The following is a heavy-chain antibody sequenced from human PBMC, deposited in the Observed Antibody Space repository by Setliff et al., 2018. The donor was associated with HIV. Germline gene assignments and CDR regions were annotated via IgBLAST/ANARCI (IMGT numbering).Heavy chain of an antibody. J-gene: IGHJ5*02. CDR1: GGSFGVYR. CDR3: ARDRHSSGLGSYGP. D-gene: IGHD3-10*01. V-gene: IGHV4-4*07. Sequence: SETLSLTCTISGGSFGVYRWSWIRQSAGRGLEWIGRIDSSGTTDCKPSLKGRVAISVDTSRNQFSLRVTSVTAADTAVYFCARDRHSSGLGSYGPWGPGILVTV. CDR2: IDSSGTT.